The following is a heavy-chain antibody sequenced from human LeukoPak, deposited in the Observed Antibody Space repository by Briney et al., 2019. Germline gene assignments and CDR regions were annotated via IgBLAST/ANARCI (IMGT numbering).Heavy chain of an antibody. D-gene: IGHD3-16*01. V-gene: IGHV1-69*13. CDR2: IIPIFGTA. CDR3: AGGGVTEIYYYYYYGMDV. CDR1: GGTFSSYA. Sequence: GASVKVSCTASGGTFSSYAISWVRQAPGQGLEWMGGIIPIFGTANYAQKFQGRVTITADESTSTAYMELSSLRSEDTAVYYCAGGGVTEIYYYYYYGMDVWGQGTTVTVSS. J-gene: IGHJ6*02.